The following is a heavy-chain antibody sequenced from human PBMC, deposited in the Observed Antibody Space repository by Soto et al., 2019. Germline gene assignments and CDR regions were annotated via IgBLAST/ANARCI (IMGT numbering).Heavy chain of an antibody. CDR1: GYTFTDYF. V-gene: IGHV1-2*02. CDR2: INPKSRGT. CDR3: ARVTLKAGNWFDP. J-gene: IGHJ5*02. Sequence: GASVKVSCKASGYTFTDYFIHWVREAPGQGFEWMGWINPKSRGTTYAQKFQGRVTMTRDTSNSTAYMELRGLRSDDTAIYYCARVTLKAGNWFDPWGQGTQVTVSS.